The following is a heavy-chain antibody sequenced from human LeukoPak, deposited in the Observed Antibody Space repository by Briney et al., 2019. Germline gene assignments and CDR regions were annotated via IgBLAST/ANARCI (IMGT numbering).Heavy chain of an antibody. J-gene: IGHJ5*02. CDR3: ASGTPVTLGGFDP. V-gene: IGHV4-4*02. CDR1: GGSISSSKW. D-gene: IGHD4-17*01. CDR2: IYHSGST. Sequence: SETLSLTCAVSGGSISSSKWWSWVRQPPGKGLEWIREIYHSGSTNYNPSLKSRVTISVDKSKNQFSLKLSSVTAADTAVYYCASGTPVTLGGFDPWGQGTLVTVSS.